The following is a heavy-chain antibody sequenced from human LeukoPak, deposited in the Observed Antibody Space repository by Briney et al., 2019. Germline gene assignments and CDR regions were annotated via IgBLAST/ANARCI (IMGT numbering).Heavy chain of an antibody. J-gene: IGHJ4*02. D-gene: IGHD5-12*01. CDR3: AKGRGYTGYEHFDD. CDR2: ISGSGGST. V-gene: IGHV3-23*01. Sequence: GGSLRLSCAASGFTFGSYAMSWVRQAPGKGLEWVSTISGSGGSTYYADSVKGRFTISRDNSKNTLYLQMNSLRAEDTAVYYCAKGRGYTGYEHFDDWGQGTLVTVSS. CDR1: GFTFGSYA.